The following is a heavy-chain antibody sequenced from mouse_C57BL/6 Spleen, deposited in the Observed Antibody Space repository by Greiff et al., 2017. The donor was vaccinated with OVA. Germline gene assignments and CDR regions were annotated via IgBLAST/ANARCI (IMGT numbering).Heavy chain of an antibody. CDR3: ARGDYDGRDYFDY. V-gene: IGHV1-53*01. J-gene: IGHJ2*01. CDR1: GYTFTSYW. Sequence: QVQLQQPGTELVKPGASVKLSCKASGYTFTSYWMHWVKQRPGQGLEWIGNINPSNGGTNYNEKFKSKATLTVDKSSSTAYMQLSSLTSEDSAVYYGARGDYDGRDYFDYWGQGTTLTVSS. D-gene: IGHD2-4*01. CDR2: INPSNGGT.